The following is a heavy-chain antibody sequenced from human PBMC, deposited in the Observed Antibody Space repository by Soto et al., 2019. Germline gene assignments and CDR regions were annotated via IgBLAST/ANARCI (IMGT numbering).Heavy chain of an antibody. D-gene: IGHD1-26*01. V-gene: IGHV3-30-3*01. CDR2: ISYDGSNK. CDR3: ARDLDRGSGSWVY. J-gene: IGHJ4*02. CDR1: GFTFSSYA. Sequence: QVQLVESGGGVVQPGRSLRLSCAASGFTFSSYAMHWVRQAPGKGLEWVAVISYDGSNKYYADSVKGRFTISRDNSKNSLYLQMNSLRAEDTAVYYCARDLDRGSGSWVYWGQGTLVTVSS.